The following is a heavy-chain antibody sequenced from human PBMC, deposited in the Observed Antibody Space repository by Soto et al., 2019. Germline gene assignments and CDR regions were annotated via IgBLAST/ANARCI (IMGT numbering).Heavy chain of an antibody. CDR3: AKMSSENYYVPVFS. CDR1: GFTFSDYY. CDR2: ISSSGNTI. V-gene: IGHV3-11*01. Sequence: QVQLVESGGGLVKTSGSLRIACAASGFTFSDYYMSWVRQAPGKGLEWVSYISSSGNTIYYADSVKGRFTISRDNAKNSVYLQMNSLRAEDTALYFCAKMSSENYYVPVFSWGQGTRVTVSS. D-gene: IGHD3-22*01. J-gene: IGHJ4*02.